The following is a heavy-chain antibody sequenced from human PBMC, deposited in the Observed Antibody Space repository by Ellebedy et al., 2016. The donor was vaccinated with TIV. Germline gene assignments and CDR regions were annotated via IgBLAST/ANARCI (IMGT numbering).Heavy chain of an antibody. Sequence: SETLSLXXAVYSGSFSGYYWTWIRQPPGKGLEWIGEINHSGTTNYNPSLKSRVTISVDTSKNQFSLKVRSVTAADTAVYYCARGRLRFLEWLTRGRTLFDYWGQGTLVTVSS. CDR1: SGSFSGYY. D-gene: IGHD3-3*01. CDR2: INHSGTT. J-gene: IGHJ4*02. V-gene: IGHV4-34*01. CDR3: ARGRLRFLEWLTRGRTLFDY.